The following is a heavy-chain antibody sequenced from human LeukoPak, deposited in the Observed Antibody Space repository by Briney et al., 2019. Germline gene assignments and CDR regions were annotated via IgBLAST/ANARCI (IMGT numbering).Heavy chain of an antibody. J-gene: IGHJ4*02. V-gene: IGHV3-64*01. Sequence: GGSLRLSCAASGFTFSTYALHGVRQVPGRGGEYVSAISSIGGTTYYATSVKGRFTISRDNSTNTLYLQMGSLKPEDTAVYYCARVGDNTAFDYWGPGTLVTVSS. CDR2: ISSIGGTT. D-gene: IGHD2-21*01. CDR3: ARVGDNTAFDY. CDR1: GFTFSTYA.